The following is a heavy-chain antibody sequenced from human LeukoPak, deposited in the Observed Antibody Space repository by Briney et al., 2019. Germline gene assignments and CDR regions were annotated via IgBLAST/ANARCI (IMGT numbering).Heavy chain of an antibody. CDR3: ARDCDRSGYYCY. V-gene: IGHV1-18*01. J-gene: IGHJ4*02. CDR2: ISAYNGNT. Sequence: ASVRVSCKASGYSFTRYGITWVRQAPGQGLEWMGWISAYNGNTNYAQLLQGRVTMTTDTSTSTAYMELRSLRSDDTAVYYCARDCDRSGYYCYWGQGTLVTVSS. CDR1: GYSFTRYG. D-gene: IGHD3-22*01.